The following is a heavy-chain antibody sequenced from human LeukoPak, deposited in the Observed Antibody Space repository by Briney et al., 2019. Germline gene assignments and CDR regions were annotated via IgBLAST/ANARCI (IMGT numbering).Heavy chain of an antibody. J-gene: IGHJ4*02. D-gene: IGHD3-16*01. Sequence: SETLSLTCTVSGGSMSGYYWSWIRQPPGKGLEWIGYIHYSGSTNYNPSLKSRVSISVDTSKKQFSLRLTSVTAADTAVYYCARGDATYFDSWGQGTLVTVSS. CDR3: ARGDATYFDS. CDR2: IHYSGST. V-gene: IGHV4-59*01. CDR1: GGSMSGYY.